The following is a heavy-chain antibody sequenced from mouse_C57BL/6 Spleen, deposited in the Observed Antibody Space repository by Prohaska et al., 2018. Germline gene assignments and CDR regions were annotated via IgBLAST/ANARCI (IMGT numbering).Heavy chain of an antibody. V-gene: IGHV1-15*01. D-gene: IGHD6-1*01. J-gene: IGHJ4*01. Sequence: GAELVRPGASVTLSCKASGYTFTDYEMHWVKQTPVHGLEWIGAIDPETGGTAYNQKFKDKAVLTADKSSSTAYMELRSLTSEDSAVYYCTRKATYDYAMDYWGQGTSVTVSS. CDR3: TRKATYDYAMDY. CDR1: GYTFTDYE. CDR2: IDPETGGT.